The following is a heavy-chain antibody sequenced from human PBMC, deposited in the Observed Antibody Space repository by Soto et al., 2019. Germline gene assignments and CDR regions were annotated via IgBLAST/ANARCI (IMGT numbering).Heavy chain of an antibody. V-gene: IGHV3-7*01. CDR1: GVTFSSYW. Sequence: GGSLRLSCVASGVTFSSYWMNWVRQAPGKGLEWVANIKQDGSEKYYVDSVKGRFTVSRDNAKNSLYLQMNSLRAEDTAVYYCASAGEYYDIMTGYSYFDYWGQGTLGTVSS. D-gene: IGHD3-9*01. CDR2: IKQDGSEK. J-gene: IGHJ4*02. CDR3: ASAGEYYDIMTGYSYFDY.